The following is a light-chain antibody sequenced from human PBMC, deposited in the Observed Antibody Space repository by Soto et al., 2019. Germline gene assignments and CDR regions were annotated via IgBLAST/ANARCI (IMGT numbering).Light chain of an antibody. J-gene: IGKJ4*01. CDR3: QKYNSAVDT. V-gene: IGKV1-27*01. CDR2: AAS. CDR1: QGINNY. Sequence: DIQMTPSPFSPSASLGDRVTITCRASQGINNYLAWYQQKPGKVPRLLIYAASTLQSGVPSRFSGSGSGTDFTLTISSLQPEDVATYYCQKYNSAVDTFGGGTKVDIK.